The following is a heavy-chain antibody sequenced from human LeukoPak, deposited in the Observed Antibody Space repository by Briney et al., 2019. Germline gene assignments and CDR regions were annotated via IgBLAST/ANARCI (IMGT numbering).Heavy chain of an antibody. CDR3: AKDQTYYDFWSLDY. CDR1: GFIFSIYA. CDR2: ISGSGGST. J-gene: IGHJ4*02. Sequence: GGSLRLSCAASGFIFSIYAMSWVRQAPGKGLEWVSTISGSGGSTYYADSVKGRFTISRDNSKNPLYLQMNSLRAEDTAVYYCAKDQTYYDFWSLDYWGQGTLVTVSS. D-gene: IGHD3-3*01. V-gene: IGHV3-23*01.